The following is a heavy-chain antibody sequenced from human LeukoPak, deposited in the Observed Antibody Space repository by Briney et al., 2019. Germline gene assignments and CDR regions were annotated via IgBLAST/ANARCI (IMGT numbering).Heavy chain of an antibody. CDR2: INPNSGGA. CDR1: GYTFTGYY. D-gene: IGHD1-26*01. J-gene: IGHJ4*02. Sequence: GASVKVSCKASGYTFTGYYMHWVRQAPGQGLEWMGWINPNSGGANYAQKFQGRVTMTRDTSISTAYMELSRLRSDDTAVYYCARVSGSYSPPDYWGQGTLVTVSS. CDR3: ARVSGSYSPPDY. V-gene: IGHV1-2*02.